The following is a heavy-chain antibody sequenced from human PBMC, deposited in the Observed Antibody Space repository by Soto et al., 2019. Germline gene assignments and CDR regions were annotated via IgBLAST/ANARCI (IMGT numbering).Heavy chain of an antibody. V-gene: IGHV1-18*01. J-gene: IGHJ5*02. Sequence: ASVKVSCKASGYTFTSYGISWVRQAPGQGLEWMRWISAYNGNTNYAQKLQGRVTMTTDTSTSTAYMELRSLRSDDTAVYYCARVTAPSSGWNWFDPWGQGTLVTVSS. CDR3: ARVTAPSSGWNWFDP. D-gene: IGHD6-19*01. CDR2: ISAYNGNT. CDR1: GYTFTSYG.